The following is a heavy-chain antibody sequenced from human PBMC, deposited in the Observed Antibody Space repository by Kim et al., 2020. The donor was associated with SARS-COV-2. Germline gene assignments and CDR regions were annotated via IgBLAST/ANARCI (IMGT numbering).Heavy chain of an antibody. CDR2: ISYDGSNK. D-gene: IGHD3-16*02. CDR3: ARGDYDYVWGSYRPNFDY. J-gene: IGHJ4*02. V-gene: IGHV3-30*04. CDR1: GFTFSSYA. Sequence: GSLRLSCAASGFTFSSYAMHWVRQAPGKGLEWVAVISYDGSNKYYADSVKGRFTISRDNSKNTLYLQMNSLRAEDTAVYYCARGDYDYVWGSYRPNFDYWGQGTLVTVSS.